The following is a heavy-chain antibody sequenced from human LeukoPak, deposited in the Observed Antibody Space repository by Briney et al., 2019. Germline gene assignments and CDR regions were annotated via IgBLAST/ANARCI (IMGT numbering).Heavy chain of an antibody. CDR1: GYTFTSYD. CDR2: MNPNSGNT. Sequence: GASVKVSCKASGYTFTSYDINWVRQATGQGLEWMGWMNPNSGNTGYAQKFQGRVTMTRNTSISTAYMELSSLRSEDTAVYYCATLGRSGYDLKGVSDYWGQGTLVTVSS. D-gene: IGHD5-12*01. J-gene: IGHJ4*02. V-gene: IGHV1-8*01. CDR3: ATLGRSGYDLKGVSDY.